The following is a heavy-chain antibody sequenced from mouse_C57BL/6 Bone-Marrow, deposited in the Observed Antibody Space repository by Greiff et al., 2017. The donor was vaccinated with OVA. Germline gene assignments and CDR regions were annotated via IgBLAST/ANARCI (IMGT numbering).Heavy chain of an antibody. J-gene: IGHJ2*01. V-gene: IGHV3-5*01. CDR2: IYYSGTI. CDR1: GISITTGNYR. CDR3: ARDRGSSYDFDY. Sequence: EVMLVESGPGLVKPSQTVFLTCTVTGISITTGNYRWSWFRQFPGNKLEWIGSIYYSGTITYNPSLTSRTTITRDTPKNQFFLEMNSLTAEDTATYYCARDRGSSYDFDYWGQGTTLTVSS. D-gene: IGHD1-1*01.